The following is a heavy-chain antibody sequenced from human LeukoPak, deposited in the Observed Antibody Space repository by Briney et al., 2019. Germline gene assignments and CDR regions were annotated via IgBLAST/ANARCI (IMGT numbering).Heavy chain of an antibody. D-gene: IGHD4-23*01. CDR2: ISWNSGSI. V-gene: IGHV3-9*01. CDR1: GFTFSSYA. CDR3: AKDPYGGNSGRFDY. J-gene: IGHJ4*02. Sequence: PGGSLRLSCAASGFTFSSYAMSWVRQAPGKGLEWVSGISWNSGSIGYADSVKGRFTISRDNAKNSLYLQMNSLRAEDTALYYCAKDPYGGNSGRFDYWGQGTLVTVSS.